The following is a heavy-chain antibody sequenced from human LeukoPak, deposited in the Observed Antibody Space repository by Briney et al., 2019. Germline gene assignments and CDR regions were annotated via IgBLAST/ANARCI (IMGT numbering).Heavy chain of an antibody. CDR2: IYTSGST. Sequence: SETLSLTCTVSGGPISSYYWSWIRQPAGKGLEWIGRIYTSGSTNYNPSLKSRVTMSVDTSKNQFSLKLSSVTAADTAVYYCARDKHYYDSSGYYSRRDAFDIWGQGTMVTVSS. CDR1: GGPISSYY. D-gene: IGHD3-22*01. CDR3: ARDKHYYDSSGYYSRRDAFDI. J-gene: IGHJ3*02. V-gene: IGHV4-4*07.